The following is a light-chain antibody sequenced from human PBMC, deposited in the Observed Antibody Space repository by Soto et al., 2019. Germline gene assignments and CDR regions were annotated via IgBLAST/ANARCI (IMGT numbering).Light chain of an antibody. CDR2: DAS. J-gene: IGKJ1*01. Sequence: DIQMTQYPSTLSATAGDRVTITCRASQSISAWLAWYQKKPGKAPKLLIYDASNLASGVPSRFSGSGSGTEFTLTISNLQPADFATYYCPHYENYWTLGQGTKVDIK. V-gene: IGKV1-5*01. CDR3: PHYENYWT. CDR1: QSISAW.